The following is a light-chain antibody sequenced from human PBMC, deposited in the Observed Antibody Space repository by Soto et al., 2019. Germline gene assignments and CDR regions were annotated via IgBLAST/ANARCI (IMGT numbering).Light chain of an antibody. CDR3: QSYDSSLSGSEV. Sequence: QSVLTQPPSVSGAPGQRVTISCTGSSSNIGAGYDVHWYQQLPGTAPKLLIYGNSNRPSGVPDRFSGSKSGTSASLAITGLQAADEADYYGQSYDSSLSGSEVFGGGTKATVL. CDR1: SSNIGAGYD. V-gene: IGLV1-40*01. J-gene: IGLJ2*01. CDR2: GNS.